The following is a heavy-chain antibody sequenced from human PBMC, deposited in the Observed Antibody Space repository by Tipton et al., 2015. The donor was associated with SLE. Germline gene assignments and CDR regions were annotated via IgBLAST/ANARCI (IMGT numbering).Heavy chain of an antibody. CDR3: ARVRASAARQPYYFDY. J-gene: IGHJ4*02. CDR1: GGSISSGSYY. V-gene: IGHV4-61*02. CDR2: IYTSGST. D-gene: IGHD6-6*01. Sequence: TLSLTCTVSGGSISSGSYYWSWIRQPAGKGLEWIGRIYTSGSTNYNPSLKSRVTISVDTSKNQFSLKLSSVTAADTAVYYCARVRASAARQPYYFDYWGQGTLVTVSS.